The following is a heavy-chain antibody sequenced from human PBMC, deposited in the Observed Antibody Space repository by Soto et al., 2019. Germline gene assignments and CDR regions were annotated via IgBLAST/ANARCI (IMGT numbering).Heavy chain of an antibody. CDR2: ISYDGSNK. J-gene: IGHJ4*02. CDR3: ARDVLSGYHDSSGLPNYFDY. D-gene: IGHD3-22*01. CDR1: GFTFSSYA. Sequence: QVELVESGGGVAQPGRSLRLSCAASGFTFSSYAMHWVRQAPGKGLEWVAVISYDGSNKYYADSVKGRFTISRDNSKNTLYLQMNSLRAEDTAVYYCARDVLSGYHDSSGLPNYFDYWGQGTLVTVSS. V-gene: IGHV3-30-3*01.